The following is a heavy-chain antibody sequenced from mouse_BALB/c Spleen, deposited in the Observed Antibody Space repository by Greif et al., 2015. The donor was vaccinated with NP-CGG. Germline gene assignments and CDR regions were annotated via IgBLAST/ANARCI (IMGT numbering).Heavy chain of an antibody. CDR2: INSNGGST. CDR3: ARDRGGWFAC. CDR1: GFTFSSYG. V-gene: IGHV5-6-3*01. Sequence: EVQRVESGGGLVQPGGSLELSCAASGFTFSSYGMSWVRQTPDKRLELVATINSNGGSTYYPDSVKGRFTISRDNAKNTLYLQRGGLKCGDTAVYYWARDRGGWFACWGQGTLVAVAA. J-gene: IGHJ3*01.